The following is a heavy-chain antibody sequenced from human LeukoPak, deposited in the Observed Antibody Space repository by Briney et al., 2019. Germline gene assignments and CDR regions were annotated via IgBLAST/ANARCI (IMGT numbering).Heavy chain of an antibody. CDR2: IWYDGSNK. J-gene: IGHJ2*01. CDR3: ARDRGRTASFRYFDL. Sequence: PGGSLRLSCAASGFTFSSYGMHWVRQAPGKGLEWVAVIWYDGSNKYYADSVKGRFTISRDNSKNTLYLQMNSLRAEDTAVYYCARDRGRTASFRYFDLWGRGTLVTVSS. CDR1: GFTFSSYG. D-gene: IGHD1-14*01. V-gene: IGHV3-33*08.